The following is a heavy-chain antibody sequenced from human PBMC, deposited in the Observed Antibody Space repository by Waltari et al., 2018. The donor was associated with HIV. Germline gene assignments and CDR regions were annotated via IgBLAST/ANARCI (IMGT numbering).Heavy chain of an antibody. D-gene: IGHD3-10*01. J-gene: IGHJ4*02. V-gene: IGHV3-30*04. CDR2: ISYDGSSK. CDR1: GFTFSTYA. CDR3: ARGSPDFDY. Sequence: QVQLVESGGDVVQPGRSLRLSCAASGFTFSTYALPWVRQAPGKGREWVACISYDGSSKYYAHSVKGLFTISRDNSKNTLYLQMNSLRAEDTAVYYCARGSPDFDYWGQGTLVTVSS.